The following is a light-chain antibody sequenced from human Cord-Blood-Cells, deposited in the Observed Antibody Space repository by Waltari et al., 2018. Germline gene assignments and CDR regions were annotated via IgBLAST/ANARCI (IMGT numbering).Light chain of an antibody. CDR2: GAS. CDR1: QSVSSN. V-gene: IGKV3-15*01. CDR3: QQYNNWPMYT. J-gene: IGKJ2*01. Sequence: EIVMTPSPATLSVSPGERATLSCRASQSVSSNLAWYQQKPGQAPRLLIYGASTRATGIPARFSGSGSGTEFTLTINSLQSEDFAVYYCQQYNNWPMYTFGQGTKLEIK.